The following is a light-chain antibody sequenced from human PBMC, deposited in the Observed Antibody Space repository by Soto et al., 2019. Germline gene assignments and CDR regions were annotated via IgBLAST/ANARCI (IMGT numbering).Light chain of an antibody. Sequence: QSALTQPASVSGSPGQSITISCAGTSSDVGGYNYVSWYQQHPGKAPKLIIYEVSNRPSGVSNRFSGSKSGNPASLNISGLQAEDEVDYYCCSYTSSNTLAYVFGTGTKLTVL. J-gene: IGLJ1*01. CDR3: CSYTSSNTLAYV. CDR1: SSDVGGYNY. CDR2: EVS. V-gene: IGLV2-14*01.